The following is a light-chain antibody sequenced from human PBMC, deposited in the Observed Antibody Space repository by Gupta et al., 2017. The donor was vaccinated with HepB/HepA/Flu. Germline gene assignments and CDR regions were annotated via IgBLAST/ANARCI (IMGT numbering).Light chain of an antibody. V-gene: IGLV1-44*01. Sequence: HSVLTQSTSISGTPGQSVTIPCSGHSSNVGSNNVNWYQQLPGTAPKLLIYYNDERPSGVPDRISGSKSGTSASLAISGLQSEDEADYYCAAWDTSLNAVVFGGGTKLTVL. CDR2: YND. J-gene: IGLJ2*01. CDR1: SSNVGSNN. CDR3: AAWDTSLNAVV.